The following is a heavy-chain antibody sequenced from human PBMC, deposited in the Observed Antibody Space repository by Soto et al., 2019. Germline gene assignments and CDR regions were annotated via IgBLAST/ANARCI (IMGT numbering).Heavy chain of an antibody. V-gene: IGHV1-2*02. J-gene: IGHJ6*02. D-gene: IGHD2-2*01. CDR3: ARVIVLVPASEDSYYYYDMDV. Sequence: ASVKVSCKASGHTVSDYYIRWVRHAPGQGLEWMGWSNPNSGGTKYAQRFQGSVTMTRDTSISTDYMELTRLTSDDTAVYYRARVIVLVPASEDSYYYYDMDVWGQGTTVTVSS. CDR2: SNPNSGGT. CDR1: GHTVSDYY.